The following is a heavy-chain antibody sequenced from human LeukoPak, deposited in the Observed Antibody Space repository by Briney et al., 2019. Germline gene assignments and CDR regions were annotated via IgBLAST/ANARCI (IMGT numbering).Heavy chain of an antibody. CDR2: IYTSGST. Sequence: PSETLSLTCAVYGGSFSSYYWSWIRQPAGKGLEWIGRIYTSGSTNYNPSLKSRVTMSVDTSKNQFSLKLSSVTAADTAVYYCARDFSGGSYYNWFDPWGQGTLVTVSS. CDR3: ARDFSGGSYYNWFDP. CDR1: GGSFSSYY. V-gene: IGHV4-4*07. J-gene: IGHJ5*02. D-gene: IGHD2-15*01.